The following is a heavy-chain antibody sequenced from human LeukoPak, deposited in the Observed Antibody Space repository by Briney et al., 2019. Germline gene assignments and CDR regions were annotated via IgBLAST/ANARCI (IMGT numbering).Heavy chain of an antibody. Sequence: GGSLRLSCVASGFTFSSYGMHWVRQAPGKGLEWVAFIRYDGSNKYYADSVKGRFTISRDNSKNTLYLQMNSLRAEDTAVYYCAKALTRKWSYGAFDIWGQGTMVTVSS. CDR2: IRYDGSNK. D-gene: IGHD1-14*01. CDR3: AKALTRKWSYGAFDI. V-gene: IGHV3-30*02. CDR1: GFTFSSYG. J-gene: IGHJ3*02.